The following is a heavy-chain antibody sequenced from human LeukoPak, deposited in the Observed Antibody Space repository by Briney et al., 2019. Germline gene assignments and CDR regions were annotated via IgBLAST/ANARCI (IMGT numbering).Heavy chain of an antibody. V-gene: IGHV3-53*01. CDR1: GFTVSSNY. CDR2: IYSGGGT. CDR3: ARRYSGSFCFDS. J-gene: IGHJ4*02. Sequence: PGGSLRLSCAASGFTVSSNYMGWVRQAPGKGLELVSVIYSGGGTYSADSVKGRLTISRDNSKNTVSLQMNSLRAEDTALYYCARRYSGSFCFDSWGQGTLVTVSS. D-gene: IGHD1-26*01.